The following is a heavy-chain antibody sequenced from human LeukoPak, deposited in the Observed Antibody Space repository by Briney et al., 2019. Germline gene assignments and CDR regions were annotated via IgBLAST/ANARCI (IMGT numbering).Heavy chain of an antibody. D-gene: IGHD1-26*01. CDR2: ISGSGGST. Sequence: GGSLRLSCAASGFTFSSYAMSCVRQAPGKGLEWVSAISGSGGSTYYADSVKGRFTISRDNSKNTLYLQMNSLRAEDTAVYYCARRTIVGAITGIDYWGQGTLVTVSS. V-gene: IGHV3-23*01. CDR1: GFTFSSYA. J-gene: IGHJ4*02. CDR3: ARRTIVGAITGIDY.